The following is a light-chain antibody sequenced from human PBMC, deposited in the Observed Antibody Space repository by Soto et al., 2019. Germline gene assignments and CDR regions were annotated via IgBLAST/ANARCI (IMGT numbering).Light chain of an antibody. Sequence: DSPMTQSASTLSASVGDRITNTLRASQSISSWVAWYQQKPGKAPKLLIYKASTLKSGVPSRFSGSGSGTEFTLTISSLQPDDFATYYCQHYNSYSAAFGQGTKVDIK. CDR3: QHYNSYSAA. CDR1: QSISSW. V-gene: IGKV1-5*03. J-gene: IGKJ1*01. CDR2: KAS.